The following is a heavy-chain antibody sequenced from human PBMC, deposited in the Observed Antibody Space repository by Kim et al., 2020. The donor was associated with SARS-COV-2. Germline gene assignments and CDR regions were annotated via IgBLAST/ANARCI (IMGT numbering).Heavy chain of an antibody. J-gene: IGHJ6*02. V-gene: IGHV3-11*01. Sequence: DAVKRRFTNSSDNAKNSLYLQMNSLRAEDTAVYYCARDVSLDCYNFYGMDVWGQGTTVTVSS. CDR3: ARDVSLDCYNFYGMDV.